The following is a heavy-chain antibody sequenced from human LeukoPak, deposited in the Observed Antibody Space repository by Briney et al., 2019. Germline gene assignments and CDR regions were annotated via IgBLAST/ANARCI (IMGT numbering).Heavy chain of an antibody. Sequence: SQTLSLTCAISGDSVSSNSATWNWIRQSPSRGLEWLGRTYYRSKWYNDYAVSVKSRITINTDTSENHFSLQLNSVTPEDRAVYFCARAAASRLNYWGQGTLVTVSS. D-gene: IGHD6-25*01. V-gene: IGHV6-1*01. J-gene: IGHJ4*02. CDR1: GDSVSSNSAT. CDR3: ARAAASRLNY. CDR2: TYYRSKWYN.